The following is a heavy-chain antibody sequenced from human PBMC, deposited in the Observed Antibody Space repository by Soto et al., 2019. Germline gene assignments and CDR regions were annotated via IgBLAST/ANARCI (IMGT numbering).Heavy chain of an antibody. CDR2: ISYDGSNK. Sequence: GGSLRLSCAASGFTFSSYGMHWVRQAPGKGLEWVAVISYDGSNKYYADSVKGRLTISRDNSKNTLYLQMNSLRAEDTAVYYCAKDRRSSSWFDYWGQGTLVTVSS. V-gene: IGHV3-30*18. D-gene: IGHD6-13*01. CDR1: GFTFSSYG. J-gene: IGHJ4*02. CDR3: AKDRRSSSWFDY.